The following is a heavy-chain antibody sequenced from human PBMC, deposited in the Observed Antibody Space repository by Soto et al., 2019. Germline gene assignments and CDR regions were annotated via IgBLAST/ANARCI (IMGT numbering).Heavy chain of an antibody. Sequence: GGSLRLSCAASGFTFSNAWMSWVRQAPGKGLEWVGRIKSKTDGGTTDYAAPVKGRFTISRDDSKNTLYLQMNSLKTEDTAVYYCTTDKPYYDFWSGYYPPPYWGQGTLVTVSS. CDR3: TTDKPYYDFWSGYYPPPY. J-gene: IGHJ4*02. CDR2: IKSKTDGGTT. CDR1: GFTFSNAW. V-gene: IGHV3-15*01. D-gene: IGHD3-3*01.